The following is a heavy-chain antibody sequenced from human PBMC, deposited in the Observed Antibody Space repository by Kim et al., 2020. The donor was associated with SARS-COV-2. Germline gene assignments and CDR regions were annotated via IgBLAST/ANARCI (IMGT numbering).Heavy chain of an antibody. CDR3: ARSGLTYYDILTGYYTSPYNWFDP. D-gene: IGHD3-9*01. J-gene: IGHJ5*02. Sequence: SETLSLTCTVSGGSISSYYWSWIRQPPGKGLEWIGYIYYSGSTNYNPSLKSRVTISVDTSKNQFSLKLSSVTAADTAVYYCARSGLTYYDILTGYYTSPYNWFDPWGQGTLVTVSS. V-gene: IGHV4-59*01. CDR1: GGSISSYY. CDR2: IYYSGST.